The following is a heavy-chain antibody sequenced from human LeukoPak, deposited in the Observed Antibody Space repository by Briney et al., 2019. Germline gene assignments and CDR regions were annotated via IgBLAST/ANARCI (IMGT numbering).Heavy chain of an antibody. D-gene: IGHD2-2*01. Sequence: SETLSLTCTVSGYSISSGYYWGWIRQPPGKGLEWIGSIYHSGSTYYNPSLKSRVTISVDTSKNQFSLKLSSVTAADTAVYYCATYCSSTSCFASDAFDIWGQGTMVTVSS. CDR1: GYSISSGYY. J-gene: IGHJ3*02. CDR3: ATYCSSTSCFASDAFDI. V-gene: IGHV4-38-2*02. CDR2: IYHSGST.